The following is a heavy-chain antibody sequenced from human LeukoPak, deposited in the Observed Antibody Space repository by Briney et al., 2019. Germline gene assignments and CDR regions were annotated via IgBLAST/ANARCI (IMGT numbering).Heavy chain of an antibody. V-gene: IGHV4-59*01. J-gene: IGHJ1*01. CDR2: IYYSGTT. CDR3: AREGIRGSYYTD. CDR1: GGSINNYY. Sequence: LETLSLTCTVSGGSINNYYWSWIRQPPGKGLEWIGYIYYSGTTKYNPSLSSRVTISVDTSKNRFSLNLTSVTAADTAVYYCAREGIRGSYYTDWGRGTLVIASS. D-gene: IGHD1-26*01.